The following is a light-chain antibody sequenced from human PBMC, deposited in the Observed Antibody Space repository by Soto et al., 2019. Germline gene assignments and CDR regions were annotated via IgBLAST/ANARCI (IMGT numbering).Light chain of an antibody. V-gene: IGKV1-5*01. CDR1: QSISSW. J-gene: IGKJ2*01. CDR2: DAS. CDR3: QQYNSYSPYT. Sequence: DIQMTQSPSTLSASVGDRVTITCRASQSISSWLAWYQQKPGKAPKLLIYDASSLESGVPSRVSGSGSGTEFTLTISSLQPDDFATSDCQQYNSYSPYTFGQGTKLEIK.